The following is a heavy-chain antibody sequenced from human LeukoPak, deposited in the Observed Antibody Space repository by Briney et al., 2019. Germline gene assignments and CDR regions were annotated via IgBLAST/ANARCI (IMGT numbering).Heavy chain of an antibody. CDR3: ARGRPRNDYGGNLCIQDY. D-gene: IGHD4-23*01. Sequence: TSETLSLTCAVYGGSFSGYYWSWIRQPPGKGLEWIGEINHSGSTNYNPSLKSRVTISVDTSKNQFSLKLSSVTAADTAVYYCARGRPRNDYGGNLCIQDYWGQGTLVTVSS. CDR1: GGSFSGYY. V-gene: IGHV4-34*01. CDR2: INHSGST. J-gene: IGHJ4*02.